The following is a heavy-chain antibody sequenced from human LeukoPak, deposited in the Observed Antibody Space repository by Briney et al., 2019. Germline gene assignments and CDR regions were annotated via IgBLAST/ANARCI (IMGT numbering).Heavy chain of an antibody. J-gene: IGHJ4*02. CDR2: IYASGIT. CDR1: GGSISSGSYY. CDR3: ASGADSSNYFLYY. V-gene: IGHV4-61*02. D-gene: IGHD3-22*01. Sequence: SQTLSLTCTVSGGSISSGSYYWNWIRQPAGKGLEWIGRIYASGITNYHPSLKSRVAISVDTSKNQFSLRLSSVTAADTAVYYRASGADSSNYFLYYWGQGILVTVSS.